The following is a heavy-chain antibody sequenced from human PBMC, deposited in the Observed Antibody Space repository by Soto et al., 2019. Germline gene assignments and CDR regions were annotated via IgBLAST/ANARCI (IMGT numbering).Heavy chain of an antibody. CDR3: ARGGCSSTSGYYPQLMRWFDP. CDR2: INHSGST. CDR1: GGSFSCYY. Sequence: SETLALTCGVYGGSFSCYYLSWIRQRPGKGLEWIGEINHSGSTNYNPSLKSRVTISVDTSKNQFSLKLSSVTAADTAVYYCARGGCSSTSGYYPQLMRWFDPWGQGTLVTVS. J-gene: IGHJ5*02. D-gene: IGHD2-2*01. V-gene: IGHV4-34*01.